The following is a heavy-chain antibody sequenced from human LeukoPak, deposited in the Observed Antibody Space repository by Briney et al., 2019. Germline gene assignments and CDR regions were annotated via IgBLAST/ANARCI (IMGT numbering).Heavy chain of an antibody. J-gene: IGHJ6*02. CDR3: ARTQHGYNYGYQYYYYGLDV. CDR1: GGSITHYY. Sequence: SETLSLTCSVSGGSITHYYWSWIRQPPGKGLEWIGYIYYSGSTNYNPSLKSRVTISVDTSKIRFSLKLSSVTAADTAVYYCARTQHGYNYGYQYYYYGLDVWGQGTTVTVSS. D-gene: IGHD5-18*01. CDR2: IYYSGST. V-gene: IGHV4-59*01.